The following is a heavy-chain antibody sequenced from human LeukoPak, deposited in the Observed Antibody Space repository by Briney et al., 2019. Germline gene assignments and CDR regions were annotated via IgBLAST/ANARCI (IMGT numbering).Heavy chain of an antibody. CDR1: GFTYSNHG. Sequence: GGSLRLSCVASGFTYSNHGMHWVRQAPGRGLEWVAVIWYDGSQEYHADSVKGRFTISRDNSKNTLDLQMNSLRAEDTAVYYCARDSGELRNSFDIWGHGTMVTVSS. V-gene: IGHV3-33*01. CDR2: IWYDGSQE. CDR3: ARDSGELRNSFDI. J-gene: IGHJ3*02. D-gene: IGHD1-7*01.